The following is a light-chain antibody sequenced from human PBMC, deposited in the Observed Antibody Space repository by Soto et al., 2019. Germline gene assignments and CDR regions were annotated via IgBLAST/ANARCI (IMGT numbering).Light chain of an antibody. CDR3: QQYGSSPFT. V-gene: IGKV3-20*01. CDR2: ATS. Sequence: EIVLTQSPGTLSLSPGDRVTLSCRASQTVSTSYLAWYQQKPGQAPRLLIYATSSRATGIPDRFSGSGSGTDFTLTISRLEPEDFAVYYCQQYGSSPFTFGPGTRWIS. J-gene: IGKJ3*01. CDR1: QTVSTSY.